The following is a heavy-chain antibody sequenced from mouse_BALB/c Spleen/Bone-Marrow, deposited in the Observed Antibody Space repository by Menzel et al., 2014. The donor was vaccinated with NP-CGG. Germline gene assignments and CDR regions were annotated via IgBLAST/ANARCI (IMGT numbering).Heavy chain of an antibody. J-gene: IGHJ4*01. V-gene: IGHV2-6-7*01. CDR1: GFSLTGFG. CDR3: AREKYGNYYAMDY. CDR2: IWGDGTT. D-gene: IGHD2-10*02. Sequence: QVQLKESGPGLVAPSQSLSITCTASGFSLTGFGINWIRQPPGKGLEWLGMIWGDGTTDYNSALKSRLSINKDNSKSQVFLKMNSLQAGDTARYYCAREKYGNYYAMDYWGQGTSVTVSS.